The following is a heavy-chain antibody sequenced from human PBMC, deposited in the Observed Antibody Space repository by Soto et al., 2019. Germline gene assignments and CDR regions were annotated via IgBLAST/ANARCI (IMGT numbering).Heavy chain of an antibody. J-gene: IGHJ6*04. Sequence: ASVKVSCKASGYTFTSYAMHWVRQAPGQRLEWMGWINAGNGNTKYSQKFQGRVTITRDTSASTAYMELSSLRSEDTAVYYCARAGVKYYDFWSGYSSYYYYGMDVWGKGTTVTAPQ. CDR2: INAGNGNT. D-gene: IGHD3-3*01. CDR3: ARAGVKYYDFWSGYSSYYYYGMDV. V-gene: IGHV1-3*01. CDR1: GYTFTSYA.